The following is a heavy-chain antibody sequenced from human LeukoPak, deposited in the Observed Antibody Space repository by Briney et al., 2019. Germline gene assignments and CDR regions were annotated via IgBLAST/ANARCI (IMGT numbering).Heavy chain of an antibody. CDR1: GFTFSSYA. CDR2: ISGSGDDT. V-gene: IGHV3-23*01. J-gene: IGHJ4*02. D-gene: IGHD5-12*01. CDR3: AKDLGIVVTIVDY. Sequence: GGSLRLSCAASGFTFSSYAMSWVRQAPGQGLEWVSAISGSGDDTYYADSVKGRFTISRDSSKSTLYLQMNSLTAEDTAVYYCAKDLGIVVTIVDYWGQGTLVTVSS.